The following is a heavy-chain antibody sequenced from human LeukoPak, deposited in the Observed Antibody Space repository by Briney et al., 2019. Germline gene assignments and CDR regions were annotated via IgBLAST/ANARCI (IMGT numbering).Heavy chain of an antibody. CDR3: ARDPLVAIFGVVTGYYMDV. Sequence: SETLSLTCTVSGGSISSYYWSWIRQPAGKGLEWIGRIYTSGSTNYNPSLKSRVTMSVDTSKNQFSLKLSSMTAAGTAVYYCARDPLVAIFGVVTGYYMDVWGKGTTVTVSS. CDR2: IYTSGST. CDR1: GGSISSYY. J-gene: IGHJ6*03. V-gene: IGHV4-4*07. D-gene: IGHD3-3*01.